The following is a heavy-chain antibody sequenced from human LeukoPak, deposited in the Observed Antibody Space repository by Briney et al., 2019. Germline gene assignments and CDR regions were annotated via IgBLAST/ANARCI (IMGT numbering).Heavy chain of an antibody. CDR3: AKRDSYNRAWATDFDY. J-gene: IGHJ4*02. V-gene: IGHV3-23*01. Sequence: PGGSLRLSCAAAGFTFSTYGMCWVRQPPGKGLEWVSCKGNSAGDTFYAESVRGRFTISRDNSNNVVWLQMNSLRVEDTAIYYCAKRDSYNRAWATDFDYWGQGTQVTGSS. CDR1: GFTFSTYG. D-gene: IGHD1-14*01. CDR2: KGNSAGDT.